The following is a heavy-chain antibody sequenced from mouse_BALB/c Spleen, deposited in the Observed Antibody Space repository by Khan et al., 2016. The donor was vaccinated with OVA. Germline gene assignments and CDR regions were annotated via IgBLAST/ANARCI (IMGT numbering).Heavy chain of an antibody. Sequence: VELVESGGGLVQPGGSLKSSCAASRFTISSYGMSSVRQTPGKGLELVAYIDSNGGNTDYTDSVKRRFTFSGDNAKNALYLQMRSLKSEDTAMYYYGRSAIWGQGTTLTVSS. D-gene: IGHD2-12*01. J-gene: IGHJ2*01. CDR3: GRSAI. CDR1: RFTISSYG. CDR2: IDSNGGNT. V-gene: IGHV5-6-3*01.